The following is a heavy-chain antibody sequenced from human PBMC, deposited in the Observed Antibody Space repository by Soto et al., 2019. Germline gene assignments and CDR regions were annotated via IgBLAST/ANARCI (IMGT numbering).Heavy chain of an antibody. V-gene: IGHV3-30*18. J-gene: IGHJ4*02. Sequence: VGSLRLSCVASGFTFSSCGMHWVRQAPGKGLEWVALMAYDGSNKYYADSVTGRFTISRDNSKNTLYLQMNSLRAEDTAVYYCAKDKSATFGYFDYWGQGTLVTVSS. CDR3: AKDKSATFGYFDY. D-gene: IGHD3-10*02. CDR2: MAYDGSNK. CDR1: GFTFSSCG.